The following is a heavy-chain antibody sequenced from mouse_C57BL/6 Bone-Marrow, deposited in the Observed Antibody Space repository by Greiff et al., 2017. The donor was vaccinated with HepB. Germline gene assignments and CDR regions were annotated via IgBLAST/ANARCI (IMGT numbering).Heavy chain of an antibody. Sequence: VQLQQPGAELVRPGSSVKLSCKASGYTFTSYWMHWVKQRPIQGLEWIGNIDPSDSETHYNQKFKDKATLTVDKSPSTAYMQLSSLTSEDSAVYYCGSSYHYYAMDYWGQGASVTVSS. J-gene: IGHJ4*01. V-gene: IGHV1-52*01. CDR2: IDPSDSET. CDR1: GYTFTSYW. CDR3: GSSYHYYAMDY. D-gene: IGHD1-1*01.